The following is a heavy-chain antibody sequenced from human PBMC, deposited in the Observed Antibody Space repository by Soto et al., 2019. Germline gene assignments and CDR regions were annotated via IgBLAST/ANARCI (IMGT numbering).Heavy chain of an antibody. Sequence: QVQLVESGGGVVQPGRSLRLSCAASGLTFSSYGMHSVRQAPGKGLEWVAVIWSDGSNKYYADSVKGRFTISRDNSKNTLYLQMNSLRVEDTAVYYCASAAGAYDNWGQGTLVTVSS. V-gene: IGHV3-33*01. CDR3: ASAAGAYDN. CDR2: IWSDGSNK. J-gene: IGHJ4*02. CDR1: GLTFSSYG. D-gene: IGHD1-26*01.